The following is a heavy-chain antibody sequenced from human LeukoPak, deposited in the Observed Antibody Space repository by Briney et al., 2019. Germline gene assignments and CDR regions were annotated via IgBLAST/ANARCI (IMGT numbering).Heavy chain of an antibody. CDR3: ARDRGYYYDSSGYTLDY. J-gene: IGHJ4*02. CDR1: GFTVSSNY. CDR2: IYSGGST. V-gene: IGHV3-53*01. Sequence: PGGSLRLSCAASGFTVSSNYMSWVRQAPGKGLEWVSVIYSGGSTYYADSEKGRFTISRDNSKNTLYLQMNSLRAEDTAVYYCARDRGYYYDSSGYTLDYWGQGTLVTVSS. D-gene: IGHD3-22*01.